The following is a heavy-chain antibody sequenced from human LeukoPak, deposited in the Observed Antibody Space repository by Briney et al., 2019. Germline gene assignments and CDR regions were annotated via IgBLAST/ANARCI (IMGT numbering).Heavy chain of an antibody. CDR3: ARSLRSGSYAFDY. Sequence: AASVKVSCKASGGTFSSYAIIWVRQAPGQGLEWMGRIIPIFGTANYAQKFQGRVTITTDESTSTAYMELSSLRSEDTAVYYCARSLRSGSYAFDYWGQGTLVTVSP. CDR2: IIPIFGTA. V-gene: IGHV1-69*05. D-gene: IGHD1-26*01. J-gene: IGHJ4*02. CDR1: GGTFSSYA.